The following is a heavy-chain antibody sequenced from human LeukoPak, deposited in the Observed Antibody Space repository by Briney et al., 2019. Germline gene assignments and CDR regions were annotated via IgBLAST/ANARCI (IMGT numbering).Heavy chain of an antibody. CDR3: ARAIYDILTGFDY. J-gene: IGHJ4*02. CDR1: GFTFSSYW. Sequence: PGGSLRLSCAASGFTFSSYWMSWVRQAPGKGLEWVANIKQDGSEKYYVDSVKGRFTISRDNAKNSLYLQMNSLRAEDTAVYYCARAIYDILTGFDYWGQGTLVTVSS. D-gene: IGHD3-9*01. V-gene: IGHV3-7*03. CDR2: IKQDGSEK.